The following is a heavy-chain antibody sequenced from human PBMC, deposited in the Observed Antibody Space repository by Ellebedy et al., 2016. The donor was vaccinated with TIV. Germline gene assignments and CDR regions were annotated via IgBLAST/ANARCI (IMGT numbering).Heavy chain of an antibody. CDR3: ARDHGSVWYLFDY. CDR1: GDSVSSNSAA. V-gene: IGHV6-1*01. J-gene: IGHJ4*02. CDR2: TYYRSKWYN. Sequence: SQTLSLTCAIPGDSVSSNSAAWNWIRHSPSRGLGWLGRTYYRSKWYNDYAVSVKRRITINPDTSKNQFSLQLNSVTPEDTAVYDCARDHGSVWYLFDYWGQGTLVTVSS. D-gene: IGHD6-19*01.